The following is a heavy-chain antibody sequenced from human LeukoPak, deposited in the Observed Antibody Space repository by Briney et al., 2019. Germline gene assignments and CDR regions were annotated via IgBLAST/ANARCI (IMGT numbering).Heavy chain of an antibody. V-gene: IGHV3-48*04. CDR3: ARDAGSGIAAAGTGPIDY. Sequence: GGSLRLSCAASGFTFSSYSMNWVRQAPGKGLEWVSYISSSSSTIYYADSVKGRFTISRDNAKNSLYLQMNSLRAEDTAVYYCARDAGSGIAAAGTGPIDYWGQGTLVTVSS. J-gene: IGHJ4*02. CDR1: GFTFSSYS. CDR2: ISSSSSTI. D-gene: IGHD6-13*01.